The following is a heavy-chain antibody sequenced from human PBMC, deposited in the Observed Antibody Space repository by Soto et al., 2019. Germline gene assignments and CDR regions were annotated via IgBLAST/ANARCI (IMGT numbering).Heavy chain of an antibody. CDR2: IIPILGIA. Sequence: QVQLVQSGAEVQKPGSSVKVSCKASGGTFSSYTISWVRQAPGQGLEWMGRIIPILGIANYAQKYQGRVTITADKSTSTAYMELSSLRSEDTAVYYCARDDGDSGQRGFDYWGQGTLVTVSS. CDR1: GGTFSSYT. J-gene: IGHJ4*02. CDR3: ARDDGDSGQRGFDY. V-gene: IGHV1-69*08. D-gene: IGHD5-12*01.